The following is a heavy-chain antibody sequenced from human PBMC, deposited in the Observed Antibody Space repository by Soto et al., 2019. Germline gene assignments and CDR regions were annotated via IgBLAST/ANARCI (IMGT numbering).Heavy chain of an antibody. Sequence: SLRLSCAVSGFTFRDYWMHWVRQAPGKGLIWVSRISSDGSVTDYADSVKGRFTISRDNTKNSLSLEMNSLRADDTAVYYCTSASVADAFDLWGQGTMVTVSS. J-gene: IGHJ3*01. CDR1: GFTFRDYW. V-gene: IGHV3-74*01. CDR3: TSASVADAFDL. CDR2: ISSDGSVT. D-gene: IGHD2-21*01.